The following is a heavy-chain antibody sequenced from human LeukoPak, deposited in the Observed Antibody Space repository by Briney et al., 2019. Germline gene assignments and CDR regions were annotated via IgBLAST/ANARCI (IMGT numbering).Heavy chain of an antibody. Sequence: ASVKVSCKASGYMFAVFGIAWVRQAPGQGLEWMGSIRVHNGDTNYAQKFQGRRTMTTDTSATTAYMELRSLKSDDTAVYYCARDRYDVGVGFDFWGQGTMVTVSS. CDR2: IRVHNGDT. CDR1: GYMFAVFG. CDR3: ARDRYDVGVGFDF. D-gene: IGHD3-9*01. V-gene: IGHV1-18*01. J-gene: IGHJ3*01.